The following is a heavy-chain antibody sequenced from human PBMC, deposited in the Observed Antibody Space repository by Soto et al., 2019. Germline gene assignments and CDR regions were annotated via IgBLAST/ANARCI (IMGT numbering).Heavy chain of an antibody. J-gene: IGHJ4*02. V-gene: IGHV4-30-2*01. D-gene: IGHD2-15*01. CDR3: ARVVNYYFDY. CDR2: IYHSGST. CDR1: GGSISSGGYS. Sequence: PSETLSLTCAVSGGSISSGGYSWSWIRQPPGKGPEWIGYIYHSGSTYYNPSLKSRVTISVDRSKNQFSLKLSSVTAADTAVYYCARVVNYYFDYWGQGTLVTVSS.